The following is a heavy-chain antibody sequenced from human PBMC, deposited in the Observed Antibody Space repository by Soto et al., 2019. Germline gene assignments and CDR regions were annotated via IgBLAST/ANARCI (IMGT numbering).Heavy chain of an antibody. J-gene: IGHJ4*02. Sequence: GASVKVSCKASGYTFTSYYMHWVRQAPGQGLEWQGIINPSGGSTSYAQKFRGRVTMTRDTSTSTVYMKLSSLRSEDTAVYYCARDRGHSSSWDYFDYWGLGTLVTVS. CDR1: GYTFTSYY. CDR3: ARDRGHSSSWDYFDY. D-gene: IGHD6-13*01. CDR2: INPSGGST. V-gene: IGHV1-46*01.